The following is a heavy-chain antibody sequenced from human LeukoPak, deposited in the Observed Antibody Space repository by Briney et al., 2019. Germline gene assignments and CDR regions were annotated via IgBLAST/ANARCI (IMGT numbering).Heavy chain of an antibody. CDR1: GYTFTGCY. CDR2: INPNSGGT. CDR3: ARALRIAVAGAGLGY. Sequence: ASVKVSCKASGYTFTGCYMHWVRQAPGQGLEWMGWINPNSGGTNYAQKFQGRVTMTRDTSISTAYMELSRLRSDDTAVYYCARALRIAVAGAGLGYWGQGTLVTVSS. D-gene: IGHD6-19*01. J-gene: IGHJ4*02. V-gene: IGHV1-2*02.